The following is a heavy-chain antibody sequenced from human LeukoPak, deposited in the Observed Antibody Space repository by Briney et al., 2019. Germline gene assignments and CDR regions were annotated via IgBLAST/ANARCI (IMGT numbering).Heavy chain of an antibody. D-gene: IGHD6-13*01. CDR2: ISGSGGST. Sequence: SGGSLRLSCAASGFTFSSYAMSWVRQAPGKGLEWVSAISGSGGSTYYADSVKGRFTISRDNSKNTLYLQMNSLRAEDTALYPCGAGGSSWYVCRFHYWGQGTLVTVSS. V-gene: IGHV3-23*01. J-gene: IGHJ4*02. CDR3: GAGGSSWYVCRFHY. CDR1: GFTFSSYA.